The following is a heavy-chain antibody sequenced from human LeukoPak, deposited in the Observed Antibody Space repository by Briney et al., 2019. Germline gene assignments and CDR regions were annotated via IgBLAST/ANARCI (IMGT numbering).Heavy chain of an antibody. Sequence: PSQTLSLTCTVSGGSISSGGYYWSWIRQHPGTGLEWIGYIYYSGSTYYNPSLKSRVTISVDTSKNQFSLKLSSVTAADTAVYYCARVSSAGIAAAGTKYNWFDPWGQGTLVTVSS. CDR1: GGSISSGGYY. D-gene: IGHD6-13*01. J-gene: IGHJ5*02. CDR2: IYYSGST. V-gene: IGHV4-31*03. CDR3: ARVSSAGIAAAGTKYNWFDP.